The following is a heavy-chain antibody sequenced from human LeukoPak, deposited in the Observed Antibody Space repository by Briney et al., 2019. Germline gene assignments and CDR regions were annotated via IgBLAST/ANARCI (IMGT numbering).Heavy chain of an antibody. D-gene: IGHD2-15*01. CDR2: ISYDGTNE. V-gene: IGHV3-30*04. Sequence: GRSLRLSCAASGFTFNTYTMNWVRQAPGKGLEWVALISYDGTNEYYADSVKGRFTISRDNSKNTVSVQMNSLRIEDTAVYYCARAGGCSGGSCYYYYHGMDVWGKGTTVTVSS. J-gene: IGHJ6*04. CDR3: ARAGGCSGGSCYYYYHGMDV. CDR1: GFTFNTYT.